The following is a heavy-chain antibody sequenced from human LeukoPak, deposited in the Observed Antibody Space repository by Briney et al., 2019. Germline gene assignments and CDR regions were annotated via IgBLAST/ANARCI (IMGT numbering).Heavy chain of an antibody. D-gene: IGHD1-26*01. CDR2: ISTSGGYL. Sequence: GGSLRLSCAASGFTFSTYTMNWVRQAPGKGLEWGSSISTSGGYLYYADSVKGRFTTSRDNAKNSLYLQMNSLRAEDTAVYYCARSYLDAFDIRGQGTMVTVSS. CDR1: GFTFSTYT. CDR3: ARSYLDAFDI. J-gene: IGHJ3*02. V-gene: IGHV3-21*01.